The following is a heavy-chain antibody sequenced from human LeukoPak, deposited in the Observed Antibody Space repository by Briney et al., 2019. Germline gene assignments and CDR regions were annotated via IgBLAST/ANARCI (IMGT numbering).Heavy chain of an antibody. CDR2: ISHDGSNK. CDR1: GFTFSSYA. CDR3: AREMMTTVNDY. V-gene: IGHV3-30*04. D-gene: IGHD4-11*01. J-gene: IGHJ4*02. Sequence: GRSLRLSCAASGFTFSSYAMHWVRQAPGKGLEWVAVISHDGSNKYYADSVKGRFTISRDNSKNTLYLQMNSLRAEDTAVYYCAREMMTTVNDYWGQGTLVTVSS.